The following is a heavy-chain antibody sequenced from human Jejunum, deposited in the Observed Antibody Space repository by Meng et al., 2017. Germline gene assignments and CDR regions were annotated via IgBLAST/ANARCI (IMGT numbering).Heavy chain of an antibody. J-gene: IGHJ4*02. V-gene: IGHV3-23*01. CDR1: GLTFSSYA. D-gene: IGHD6-13*01. CDR2: ISESDGSR. Sequence: GESLKISCAASGLTFSSYAMTWVRQAPGKGLEWVSTISESDGSRYYADSVRGRFTISRDNSKNTLYLKMNSLRAEDTAVYYCAKEGYRTSWYLHFDHWGQGTLVTVSS. CDR3: AKEGYRTSWYLHFDH.